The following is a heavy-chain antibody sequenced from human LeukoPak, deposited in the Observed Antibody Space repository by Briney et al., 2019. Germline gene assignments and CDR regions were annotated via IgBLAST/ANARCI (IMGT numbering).Heavy chain of an antibody. Sequence: ASVKVSCKASGGTFSSYAISWVRQAPGQGLEWMGGIIPIFGTANYAQKFQGRVTITADKSTSTAYMELSSLRSEDTAVYYCARDRVRCSGGSCYSAREFDYWGQGTLVTVSS. CDR2: IIPIFGTA. CDR3: ARDRVRCSGGSCYSAREFDY. V-gene: IGHV1-69*06. CDR1: GGTFSSYA. J-gene: IGHJ4*02. D-gene: IGHD2-15*01.